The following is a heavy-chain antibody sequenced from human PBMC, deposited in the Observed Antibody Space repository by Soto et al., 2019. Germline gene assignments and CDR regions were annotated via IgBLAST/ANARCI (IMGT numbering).Heavy chain of an antibody. Sequence: GGSLRLSCATAGFDFPDYAMNWVRQAPGKGLEWVSTISSNSAYIYYTDALRGRFTISRDNAKNSLHLQMNSLRAEDTAVYYCTRDASRDSSARGWFDPWGPGTLVTVSS. CDR2: ISSNSAYI. D-gene: IGHD6-13*01. CDR1: GFDFPDYA. CDR3: TRDASRDSSARGWFDP. V-gene: IGHV3-21*01. J-gene: IGHJ5*02.